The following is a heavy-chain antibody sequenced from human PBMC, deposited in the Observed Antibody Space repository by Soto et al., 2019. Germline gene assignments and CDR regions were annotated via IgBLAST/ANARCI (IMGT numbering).Heavy chain of an antibody. Sequence: GASVKVSCKASGGTFSSYAISWVRQAPGQRLEWMGGIIPIFGTANYAQKFQGRVTITADESTSTAYMELSSLRSEDTAVFYCARGPSGSYYYYYGMDVWGQGTTVTVSS. CDR3: ARGPSGSYYYYYGMDV. V-gene: IGHV1-69*13. J-gene: IGHJ6*02. CDR1: GGTFSSYA. CDR2: IIPIFGTA. D-gene: IGHD1-26*01.